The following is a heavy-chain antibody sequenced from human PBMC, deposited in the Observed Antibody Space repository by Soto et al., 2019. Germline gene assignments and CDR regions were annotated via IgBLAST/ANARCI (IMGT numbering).Heavy chain of an antibody. D-gene: IGHD6-13*01. CDR1: GGTFSSYA. CDR3: ATAINGPGYSISWYVYYYYYGMDV. CDR2: IIHIFGTA. V-gene: IGHV1-69*01. J-gene: IGHJ6*02. Sequence: QVQLVQSGAEVKKPGSSVKVSCKASGGTFSSYAISWVRQAPGQGLEWMGGIIHIFGTANYAQKFQGRVTLTADESTSTAYMELSSLRSEDTAVYYCATAINGPGYSISWYVYYYYYGMDVWGQGTTVTVSS.